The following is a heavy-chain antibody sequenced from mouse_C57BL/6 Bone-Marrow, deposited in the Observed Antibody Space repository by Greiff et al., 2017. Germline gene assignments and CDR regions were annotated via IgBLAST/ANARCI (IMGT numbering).Heavy chain of an antibody. Sequence: VQLQQPGAELVKPGASVKLSCKASGYTFTSYWMNWVKQRPGQGLEWIGMIHPNSGSTNYNEKFKSKATLTVDKSSSTAYMQLSSLTSEDSAVYYCARSGRNYLDYWGQGTTLTVSS. V-gene: IGHV1-64*01. CDR2: IHPNSGST. J-gene: IGHJ2*01. CDR1: GYTFTSYW. CDR3: ARSGRNYLDY. D-gene: IGHD3-2*02.